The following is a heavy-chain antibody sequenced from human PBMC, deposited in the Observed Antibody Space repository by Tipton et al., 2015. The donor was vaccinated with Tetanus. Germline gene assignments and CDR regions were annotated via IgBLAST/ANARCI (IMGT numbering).Heavy chain of an antibody. CDR1: GGSIGRGGYY. J-gene: IGHJ4*02. V-gene: IGHV4-31*03. Sequence: LRLSCTVSGGSIGRGGYYWSWIRQHPGKGLEWIGDIYFSGSTYYNPSPKSRVTILVDTSKNQFSLKLKSVTAADTAVYYCARDQARGARGWNYFDCWGQGTLVTVSS. D-gene: IGHD1-26*01. CDR3: ARDQARGARGWNYFDC. CDR2: IYFSGST.